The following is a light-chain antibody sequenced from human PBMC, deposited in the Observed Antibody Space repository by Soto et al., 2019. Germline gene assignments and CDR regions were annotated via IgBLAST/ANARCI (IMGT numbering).Light chain of an antibody. CDR1: ESISSW. J-gene: IGKJ2*01. CDR3: QQYSSYST. Sequence: DIQMTQSPSTLSASVGDRVTITCRASESISSWLAWYQQKPGQAPKLLIYKASSLESGLPSRFSGCGSGTEFTLTISSLQPDDFATYHCQQYSSYSTFGQVTKLEIK. CDR2: KAS. V-gene: IGKV1-5*03.